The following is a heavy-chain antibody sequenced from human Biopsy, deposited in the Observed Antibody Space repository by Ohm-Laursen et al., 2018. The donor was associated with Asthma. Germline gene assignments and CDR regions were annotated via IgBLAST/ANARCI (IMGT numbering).Heavy chain of an antibody. CDR3: ARHLSPGYHHYAMDV. Sequence: SLRLSCSASGFTFSDSYMSWIRQAPGKGLEWISYIGSTRLYTNSADSVKGRFSISRDNAKNSLYLHMNSLRVEDTAVYYCARHLSPGYHHYAMDVWGQGTTVTVYS. CDR2: IGSTRLYT. J-gene: IGHJ6*02. CDR1: GFTFSDSY. D-gene: IGHD3-16*02. V-gene: IGHV3-11*06.